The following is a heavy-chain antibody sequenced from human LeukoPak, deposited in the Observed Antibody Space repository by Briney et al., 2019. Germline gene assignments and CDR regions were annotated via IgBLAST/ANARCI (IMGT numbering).Heavy chain of an antibody. Sequence: ASVKVSCKASGYTFTTYDINWVRQATGQGLEWVGWMNPNSGNTGYAQKFQGRVTMTRNTSISTAYMELSSLRSEDTAVYYCARDVGYCSGGSCPRPSTFDYWGQGTLVTVSS. CDR2: MNPNSGNT. D-gene: IGHD2-15*01. J-gene: IGHJ4*02. CDR1: GYTFTTYD. CDR3: ARDVGYCSGGSCPRPSTFDY. V-gene: IGHV1-8*02.